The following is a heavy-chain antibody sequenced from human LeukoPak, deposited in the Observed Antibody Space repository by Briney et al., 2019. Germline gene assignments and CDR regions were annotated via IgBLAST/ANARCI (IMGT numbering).Heavy chain of an antibody. CDR1: GFTFSSYA. Sequence: GRSLRLSCAASGFTFSSYAMHWVRQAPGKGLEWVAVISYDGSNKYYADSVKGRFTISGDNSKNTLYLQMNSLRAEDTAVYYCARDGRMRDSDEFDYWGQGTLDTVSS. J-gene: IGHJ4*02. D-gene: IGHD3-22*01. CDR3: ARDGRMRDSDEFDY. V-gene: IGHV3-30-3*01. CDR2: ISYDGSNK.